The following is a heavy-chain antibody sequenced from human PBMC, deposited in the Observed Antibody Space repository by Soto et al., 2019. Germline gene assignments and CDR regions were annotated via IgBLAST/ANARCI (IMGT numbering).Heavy chain of an antibody. V-gene: IGHV1-18*01. Sequence: ASVKVSCKASGYTFTSFGISWVRQAPGQGLEWMGWISAYNGDTNSAPKLQGRVAMTTDTSTSTAYMELRSLRSDDTAVYYCARDVLTAGDSSDSYFVHLRQATLITVPS. D-gene: IGHD2-21*02. CDR3: ARDVLTAGDSSDSYFVH. J-gene: IGHJ4*02. CDR1: GYTFTSFG. CDR2: ISAYNGDT.